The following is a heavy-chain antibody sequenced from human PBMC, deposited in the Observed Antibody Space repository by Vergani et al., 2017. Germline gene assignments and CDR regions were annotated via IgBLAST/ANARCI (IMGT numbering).Heavy chain of an antibody. Sequence: QVQLVQSGAEVKKPGDSVKVSCRSSGYVFGGYFIHWMRQAPGQGLEWMGWINPSRGDTNYAQKFQGRVTMTKDTSLSTAHMELSGLTSDDMAVYFCARVRYNWNSCFYYWRQGTLLPVSS. CDR2: INPSRGDT. CDR1: GYVFGGYF. J-gene: IGHJ4*02. CDR3: ARVRYNWNSCFYY. V-gene: IGHV1-2*02. D-gene: IGHD1-1*01.